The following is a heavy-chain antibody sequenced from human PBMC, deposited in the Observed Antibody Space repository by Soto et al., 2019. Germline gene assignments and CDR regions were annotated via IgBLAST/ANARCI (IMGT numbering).Heavy chain of an antibody. J-gene: IGHJ6*02. D-gene: IGHD3-10*01. CDR1: GYTFTSYG. CDR2: ISAYNGNT. V-gene: IGHV1-18*01. Sequence: GASVKVSCKASGYTFTSYGISWVRQAPGQGLEWMGWISAYNGNTNYAQKLQGRVTMTTDTSTSTAYMELRSLRSDDTAVYYCARVRITMVRGVIITGPHYYYYGMDVWGQGTTVTVS. CDR3: ARVRITMVRGVIITGPHYYYYGMDV.